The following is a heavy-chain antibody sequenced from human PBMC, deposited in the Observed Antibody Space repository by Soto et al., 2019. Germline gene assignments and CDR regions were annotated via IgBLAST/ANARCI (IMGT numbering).Heavy chain of an antibody. CDR1: GGSISSGGYY. V-gene: IGHV4-31*03. J-gene: IGHJ4*02. CDR2: IYYSGST. CDR3: ARGGAIRDGYKLDY. Sequence: SETLSLTSPVSGGSISSGGYYWSWIRQHPGKGLEWLGYIYYSGSTYYNPSLKSRVTISVDTSKNQFSLKLSSVTAADTAVYYCARGGAIRDGYKLDYWGQGTLVTVSS. D-gene: IGHD5-12*01.